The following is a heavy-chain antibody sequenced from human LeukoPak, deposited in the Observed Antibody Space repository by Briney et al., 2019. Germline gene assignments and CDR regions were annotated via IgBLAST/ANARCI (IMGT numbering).Heavy chain of an antibody. CDR3: AKDFSSTRTYFYYGMDV. D-gene: IGHD2-2*01. Sequence: GGSLRLSCAASGFTFSNHGMHWVRQAPGKGLEWVAVISYDGGNKYYADSVKGRFTISRDNSKNTLYLQMNSLRAEDTAVYHCAKDFSSTRTYFYYGMDVWGQGTTATVSS. CDR2: ISYDGGNK. J-gene: IGHJ6*02. CDR1: GFTFSNHG. V-gene: IGHV3-30*18.